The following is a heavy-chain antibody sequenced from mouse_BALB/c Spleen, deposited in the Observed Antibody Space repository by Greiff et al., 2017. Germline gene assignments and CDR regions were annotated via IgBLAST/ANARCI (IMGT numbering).Heavy chain of an antibody. V-gene: IGHV1S137*01. Sequence: QVQLQQSGAELVRPGVSVKISCKGSGYTFTDYAMHWVKQSHAKSLEWIGVISTYYGDASYNQKFKGKATMTVDKSSSTAYMELARLTSEDSAIYYCARSNWDVGAMDYWGQGTSVTVSS. CDR3: ARSNWDVGAMDY. CDR1: GYTFTDYA. D-gene: IGHD4-1*01. CDR2: ISTYYGDA. J-gene: IGHJ4*01.